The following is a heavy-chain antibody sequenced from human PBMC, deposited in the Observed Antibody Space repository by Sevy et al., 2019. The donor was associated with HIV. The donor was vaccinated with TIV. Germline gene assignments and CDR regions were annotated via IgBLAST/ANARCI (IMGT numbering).Heavy chain of an antibody. CDR1: GGSFNDFY. Sequence: SETLSLTCTVSGGSFNDFYWSWIRQSPGRGLEWIGFIYYNGTTNSNPSLRRRVTISAQTSKSQISLRLNSVTAADTAVYYCARGKVLFDHGGQGIVVTVSS. CDR3: ARGKVLFDH. J-gene: IGHJ4*02. V-gene: IGHV4-59*01. D-gene: IGHD3-10*01. CDR2: IYYNGTT.